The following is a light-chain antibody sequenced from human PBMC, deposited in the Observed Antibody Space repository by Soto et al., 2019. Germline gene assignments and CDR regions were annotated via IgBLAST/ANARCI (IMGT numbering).Light chain of an antibody. Sequence: NFMLTQPHSVSESPGKTVTISCTRSSGSIASNYVQVYQQRPGSAPTTVIYEDNQRPSGVPDRFSGSIDSSSNSASLTISGLKTEDEADYYCQSYDSSNHVVFGGGTKLTVL. CDR1: SGSIASNY. V-gene: IGLV6-57*04. J-gene: IGLJ2*01. CDR3: QSYDSSNHVV. CDR2: EDN.